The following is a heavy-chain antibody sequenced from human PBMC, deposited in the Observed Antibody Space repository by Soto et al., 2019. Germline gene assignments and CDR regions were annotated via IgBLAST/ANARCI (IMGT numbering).Heavy chain of an antibody. J-gene: IGHJ4*02. CDR2: IYYSGST. D-gene: IGHD6-13*01. CDR1: GGSISSGGYY. CDR3: ASRGAGYSSSRDDPFFDY. Sequence: QVQLQESGPGLVKPSQTLSLTCTVSGGSISSGGYYWSWIRQHPGKGLEWIGYIYYSGSTYYNPSLKSRVTISVDTSKNQFSLKLSSVTAADTAVYYCASRGAGYSSSRDDPFFDYRGQGTLVTVSS. V-gene: IGHV4-31*03.